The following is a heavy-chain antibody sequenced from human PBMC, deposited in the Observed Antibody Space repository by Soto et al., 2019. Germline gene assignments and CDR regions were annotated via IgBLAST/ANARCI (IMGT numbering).Heavy chain of an antibody. CDR2: ISAYNGNT. V-gene: IGHV1-18*01. CDR1: GYTFTSYG. Sequence: GASVKVSCKASGYTFTSYGISWVRQAPGQGLEWMGWISAYNGNTNYAQKLQGRVTMTTDTSTSTAYMELRSLRSDDTAVHYCARRLWDIVVVPAAMDHLGYFDDWGQGTLVTVSS. D-gene: IGHD2-2*01. CDR3: ARRLWDIVVVPAAMDHLGYFDD. J-gene: IGHJ4*02.